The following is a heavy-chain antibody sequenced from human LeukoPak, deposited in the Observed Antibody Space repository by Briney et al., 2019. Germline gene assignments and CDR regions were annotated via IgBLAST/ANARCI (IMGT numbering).Heavy chain of an antibody. CDR3: AKSNGYGLIDI. Sequence: SETLSLTCAVYGGSFSGYYWSWIRQPPGKGLEWIGEINHSGSTNYNPSLKSRVTISVDTSKNQFSLKLSSVTAADTAVYYCAKSNGYGLIDIWGKGTTVTISS. V-gene: IGHV4-34*01. CDR2: INHSGST. J-gene: IGHJ6*04. D-gene: IGHD3-22*01. CDR1: GGSFSGYY.